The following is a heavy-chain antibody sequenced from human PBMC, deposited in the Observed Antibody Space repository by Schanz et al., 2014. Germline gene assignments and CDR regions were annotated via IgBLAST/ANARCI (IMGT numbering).Heavy chain of an antibody. CDR3: AGPTGSSWYGVEL. CDR2: IDDSAST. D-gene: IGHD6-13*01. CDR1: GGIFIGYS. J-gene: IGHJ4*02. Sequence: QVQLQQWGAGLLKPSETLSLTCGVSGGIFIGYSWSWIRQPPGKGLEWIVEIDDSASTKYNPSLRSRVTRDRAKSRSLFHMNMPSVTAADTALYYCAGPTGSSWYGVELWGQGSLVTVSS. V-gene: IGHV4-34*08.